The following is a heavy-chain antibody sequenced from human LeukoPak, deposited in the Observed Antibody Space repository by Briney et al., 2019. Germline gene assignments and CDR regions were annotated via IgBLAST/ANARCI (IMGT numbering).Heavy chain of an antibody. CDR2: IIPIFDSP. D-gene: IGHD3-10*01. V-gene: IGHV1-69*13. CDR3: ARPADKSTHRVYFDS. CDR1: GGTVSNYV. J-gene: IGHJ4*02. Sequence: ASVKVPCKASGGTVSNYVITWVRQAPGQGLEWMGGIIPIFDSPNYAQKFQGRLTITADASTSTAYMELSSLISEDTAVYYCARPADKSTHRVYFDSWGQGTLVTVSS.